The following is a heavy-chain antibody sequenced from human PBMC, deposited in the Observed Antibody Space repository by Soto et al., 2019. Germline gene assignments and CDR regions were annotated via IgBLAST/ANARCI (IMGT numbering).Heavy chain of an antibody. CDR1: GYSFTSYW. CDR2: IYPGDSDT. D-gene: IGHD3-16*02. V-gene: IGHV5-51*01. CDR3: ARLGSKGYRYYYYGMDV. Sequence: ESLKISCKGSGYSFTSYWIGWVRQMPGKGLEWMGIIYPGDSDTRYSPSFQGQVTISADKSISTAYLQWSSLKASDTAMYYCARLGSKGYRYYYYGMDVWGQGTTVTVSS. J-gene: IGHJ6*02.